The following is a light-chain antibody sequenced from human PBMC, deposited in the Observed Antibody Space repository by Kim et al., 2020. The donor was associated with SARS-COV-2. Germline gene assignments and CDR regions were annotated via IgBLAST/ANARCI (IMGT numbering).Light chain of an antibody. CDR3: RSYAGSNRGV. CDR2: EVS. Sequence: QSALTQPPSASGSPGQSVTISCTGTSSDVGGYNYVSWYQQHPGKAPKLMIYEVSKRPSGVPDRFSGSKSGNTASLTVSGLQAEDEADYYCRSYAGSNRGVFGGGTELNVL. CDR1: SSDVGGYNY. J-gene: IGLJ3*02. V-gene: IGLV2-8*01.